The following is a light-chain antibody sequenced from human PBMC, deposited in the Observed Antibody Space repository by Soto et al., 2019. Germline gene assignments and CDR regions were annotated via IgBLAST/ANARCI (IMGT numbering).Light chain of an antibody. CDR3: RKYNSAPQT. V-gene: IGKV1-27*01. CDR2: AAS. Sequence: DIQMTQSPSSLSASVGDRVTITCRASQGINNSLAWNQQKPGKVPKALIYAASTLQSGVPSRFSGSGSGTEFTLTISHLRHEYVATYYCRKYNSAPQTIGQGNKVDIK. J-gene: IGKJ1*01. CDR1: QGINNS.